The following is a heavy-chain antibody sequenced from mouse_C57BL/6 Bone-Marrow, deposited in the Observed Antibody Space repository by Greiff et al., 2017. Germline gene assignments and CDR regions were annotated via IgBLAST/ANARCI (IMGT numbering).Heavy chain of an antibody. J-gene: IGHJ3*01. Sequence: VQLQQSGPELVKPGASVKISCKASGYTFTDYYINWVKQRPGQGLEWIGWIFPGSGSTYYNEQFKGKATLTVDKSSSTAYMLLSRLTSEDSAVYFCASELGWFAYWGQGTLVTVSA. CDR3: ASELGWFAY. V-gene: IGHV1-75*01. CDR1: GYTFTDYY. D-gene: IGHD4-1*01. CDR2: IFPGSGST.